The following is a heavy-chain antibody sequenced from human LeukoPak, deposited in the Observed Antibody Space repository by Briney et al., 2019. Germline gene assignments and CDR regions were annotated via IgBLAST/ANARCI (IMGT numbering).Heavy chain of an antibody. CDR2: MSGSGGST. V-gene: IGHV3-23*01. D-gene: IGHD1/OR15-1a*01. CDR3: AKGEQGVDY. J-gene: IGHJ4*02. CDR1: GFIFSSYS. Sequence: GGSLRLSCAASGFIFSSYSMSWVRQAPGKGLEWVLAMSGSGGSTHYADSVKGRFTISRDNSKNTLFLQMNSLRAEDTAVYYCAKGEQGVDYWGQGTLVTVSS.